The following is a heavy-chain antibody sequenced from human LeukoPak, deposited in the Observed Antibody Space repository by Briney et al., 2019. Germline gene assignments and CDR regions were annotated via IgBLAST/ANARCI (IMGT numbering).Heavy chain of an antibody. D-gene: IGHD3-10*01. J-gene: IGHJ4*02. V-gene: IGHV3-48*01. Sequence: PGGSLRLSCAASGFTFSSYEMNWVRQAPGKGPEWVSYISSSSSTIYYADSVKGRFTISRDNAKNSLYLQMNSLRAEDTAVYYCARGEDYGSGSVRVYYFDYWGQGTLVTVSS. CDR2: ISSSSSTI. CDR1: GFTFSSYE. CDR3: ARGEDYGSGSVRVYYFDY.